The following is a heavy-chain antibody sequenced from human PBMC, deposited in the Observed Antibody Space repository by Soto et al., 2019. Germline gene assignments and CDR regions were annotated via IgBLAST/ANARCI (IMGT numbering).Heavy chain of an antibody. Sequence: ASVKVSCKASGYTFTGYYMHWVRQAPGQGLEWMGWTNPNSGGSNYAQKFQGRVTMTRDTSISTAYMELSRLRSDDTAVYYCARDFYGSGSYLNWGQGXLVTVYS. V-gene: IGHV1-2*02. D-gene: IGHD3-10*01. CDR3: ARDFYGSGSYLN. J-gene: IGHJ4*02. CDR1: GYTFTGYY. CDR2: TNPNSGGS.